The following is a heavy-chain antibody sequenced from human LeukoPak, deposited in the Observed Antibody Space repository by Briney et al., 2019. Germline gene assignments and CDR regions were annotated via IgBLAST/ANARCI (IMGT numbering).Heavy chain of an antibody. CDR1: GDSFSSNSGA. V-gene: IGHV6-1*01. Sequence: SQTLSLTCAIYGDSFSSNSGAWNWIRQSPSRGLEWLGRTYYRSKWYYDYAPSVQSRITINPDTSRNQFSLQLNSVTPEDTAVYYCARVAGAASFDFWGQGTLVTVSS. CDR3: ARVAGAASFDF. CDR2: TYYRSKWYY. D-gene: IGHD3-16*01. J-gene: IGHJ4*02.